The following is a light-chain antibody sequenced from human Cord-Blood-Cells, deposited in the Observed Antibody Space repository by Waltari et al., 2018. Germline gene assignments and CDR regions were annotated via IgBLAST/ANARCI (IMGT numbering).Light chain of an antibody. J-gene: IGKJ2*03. V-gene: IGKV3-11*01. CDR3: QQRSNWPPS. CDR2: DAS. Sequence: IVLTQSPATLSLSPGERATLSCRASQSVSSYLAWYQQKPGQAPRLLIYDASNRATGIPARFSGSGSGTDFTLTISSLEPEDFAVYYCQQRSNWPPSCGQGTKLEIK. CDR1: QSVSSY.